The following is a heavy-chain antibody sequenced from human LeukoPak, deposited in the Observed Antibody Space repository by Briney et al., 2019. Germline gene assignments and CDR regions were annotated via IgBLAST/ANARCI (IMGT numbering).Heavy chain of an antibody. J-gene: IGHJ4*02. Sequence: GGSLRLSCAASEFTFSSYGMHWVRQAPGKGLEWVAFIRSDGTNKYYADSVKGRFTISRDNSKNTLYVQMNSLRAEDTAVYYCAKASGNRFDYWGQGTLVTVSS. CDR2: IRSDGTNK. V-gene: IGHV3-30*02. CDR1: EFTFSSYG. CDR3: AKASGNRFDY. D-gene: IGHD1-14*01.